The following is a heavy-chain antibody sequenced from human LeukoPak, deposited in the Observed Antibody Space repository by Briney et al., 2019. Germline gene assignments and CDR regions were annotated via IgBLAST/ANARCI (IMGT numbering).Heavy chain of an antibody. J-gene: IGHJ3*02. Sequence: GGSLRLSCAASGFTFSSYGMHWVRQAPGKGLGWVAFIRYDGSNKYYADSVKGRFTISRDNSKNTLYLQMNSLRAEDTAVYYCAKDARYCSGGSCYPNAFDIWGQGTMVTVSS. CDR2: IRYDGSNK. CDR1: GFTFSSYG. V-gene: IGHV3-30*02. CDR3: AKDARYCSGGSCYPNAFDI. D-gene: IGHD2-15*01.